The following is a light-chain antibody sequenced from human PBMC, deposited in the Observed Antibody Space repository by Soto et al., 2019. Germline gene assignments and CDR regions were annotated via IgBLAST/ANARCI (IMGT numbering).Light chain of an antibody. CDR1: SSDVGGYNY. CDR2: EVS. V-gene: IGLV2-14*01. J-gene: IGLJ1*01. Sequence: QSALTQPASVSGSPGQSITISCTGTSSDVGGYNYVSWYQQHPGKAPKLMIYEVSNRPSGVSNRFSGSKSSNTASLTISGLQAEDEADYYCSSYTFSSTLYVFGSGTKVTVL. CDR3: SSYTFSSTLYV.